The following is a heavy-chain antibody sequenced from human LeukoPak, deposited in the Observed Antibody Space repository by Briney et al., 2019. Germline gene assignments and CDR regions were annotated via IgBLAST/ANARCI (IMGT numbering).Heavy chain of an antibody. Sequence: GGSLRLSCAASGFTFSSYGLHWVRQAPGKGPEWVALIWYDGTNKYYVDSVKGRFTISRDNSRNTLYLQMSSLRVEDTGVYYCAKGLRGYNYGKVDYWGQGTLVTVSS. J-gene: IGHJ4*02. CDR2: IWYDGTNK. D-gene: IGHD5-18*01. CDR3: AKGLRGYNYGKVDY. CDR1: GFTFSSYG. V-gene: IGHV3-33*06.